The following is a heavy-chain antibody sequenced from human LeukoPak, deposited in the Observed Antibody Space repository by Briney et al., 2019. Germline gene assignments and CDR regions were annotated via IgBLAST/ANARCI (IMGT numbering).Heavy chain of an antibody. CDR1: GGSISSSSYY. D-gene: IGHD2-2*01. CDR3: ASSTADDLDV. V-gene: IGHV4-39*07. CDR2: IYYSGST. J-gene: IGHJ6*02. Sequence: SETLSLTCTVSGGSISSSSYYWGWIRQPPGKGLEWIGSIYYSGSTYYNPSLKSRVTISVDTSKNQFSLKLSSVTAADTAVYYCASSTADDLDVWGQGTTVTVSS.